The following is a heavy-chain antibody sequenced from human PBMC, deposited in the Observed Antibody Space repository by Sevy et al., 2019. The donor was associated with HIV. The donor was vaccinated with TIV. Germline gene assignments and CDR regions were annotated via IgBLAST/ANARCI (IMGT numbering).Heavy chain of an antibody. Sequence: GGSLRLSCAASGFTFDDYGMSWVRQAPGKGLEWVSGINWNGGSTGYADSVKGRFTISRDNAKNSLYLQMNSLRAEDTALYYWARGTLRRGYSYGFYDYWGQGTLVTVSS. D-gene: IGHD5-18*01. V-gene: IGHV3-20*04. CDR1: GFTFDDYG. CDR3: ARGTLRRGYSYGFYDY. J-gene: IGHJ4*02. CDR2: INWNGGST.